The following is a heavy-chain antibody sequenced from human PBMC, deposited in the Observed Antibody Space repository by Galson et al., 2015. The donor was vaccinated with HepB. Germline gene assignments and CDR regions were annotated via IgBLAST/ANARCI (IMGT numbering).Heavy chain of an antibody. V-gene: IGHV3-30-3*01. J-gene: IGHJ4*02. CDR2: ISYDGSNK. CDR1: GFTFSSYA. Sequence: SLRLSCAASGFTFSSYAMHWVRQAPGKGLEWVAVISYDGSNKYYADSVKGRFTISRDNSKNPLYLQMNSLRAEDTAVYYCARDPGYRGRFDYWGQGTLVTVSS. D-gene: IGHD3-16*01. CDR3: ARDPGYRGRFDY.